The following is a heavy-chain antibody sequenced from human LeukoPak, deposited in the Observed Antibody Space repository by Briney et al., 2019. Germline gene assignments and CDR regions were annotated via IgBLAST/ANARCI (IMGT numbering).Heavy chain of an antibody. CDR1: GFTFSSYG. CDR3: ARDPGNRLFDY. Sequence: GGSLRLSCAASGFTFSSYGMHWVRQAPGKGLEWVAVIWYDGSNKYYADSVKGRFTISRDNSKNTLYLQMNSLRAEDTAVYYCARDPGNRLFDYWGQGTLVTVSS. V-gene: IGHV3-33*01. J-gene: IGHJ4*02. CDR2: IWYDGSNK. D-gene: IGHD1-14*01.